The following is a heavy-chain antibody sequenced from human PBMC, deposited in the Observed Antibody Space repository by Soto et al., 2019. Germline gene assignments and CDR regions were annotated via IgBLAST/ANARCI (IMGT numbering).Heavy chain of an antibody. CDR2: ISGSGGST. Sequence: EVQLLESGGGLVQPGGSLRLSCAASGFTFSSYAVSWVRQAPGEGLEWVSAISGSGGSTYYADSVTGRFTVSRDNPKNTLYLQMNSLRAEDTAVYYCAGGFGSFDYWGQGTLVTVSS. V-gene: IGHV3-23*01. D-gene: IGHD3-16*01. CDR3: AGGFGSFDY. J-gene: IGHJ4*02. CDR1: GFTFSSYA.